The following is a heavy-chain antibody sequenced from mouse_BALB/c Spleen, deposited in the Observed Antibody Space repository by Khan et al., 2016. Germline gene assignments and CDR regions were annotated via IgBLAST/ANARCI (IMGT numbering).Heavy chain of an antibody. CDR3: ARDTTATFAY. CDR2: IDPANGNT. CDR1: GFNIKDTY. D-gene: IGHD1-2*01. V-gene: IGHV14-3*02. J-gene: IGHJ3*01. Sequence: EVQLQESGAELVKPGASVKLSCTASGFNIKDTYMHWVKQRPEQGLEWIGRIDPANGNTIYDPKFQGTATITADTSSNTAYLQRSSLTSEDTAVYYCARDTTATFAYWGQETLVTVSA.